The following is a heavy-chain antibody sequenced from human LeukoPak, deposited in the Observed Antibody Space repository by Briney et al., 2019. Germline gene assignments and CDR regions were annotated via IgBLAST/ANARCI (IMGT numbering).Heavy chain of an antibody. CDR1: GGSIRTTSYY. CDR3: ARGPYSYDSSGAFDI. CDR2: IYYTGST. Sequence: PSETLSLTCTVSGGSIRTTSYYWGWVRQPPGKGLEWIGSIYYTGSTYYNPSLKSQVTISVDTSKNQFSLKLSSVTAADTAVYFCARGPYSYDSSGAFDIWGQGTMVTVSS. D-gene: IGHD3-22*01. J-gene: IGHJ3*02. V-gene: IGHV4-39*07.